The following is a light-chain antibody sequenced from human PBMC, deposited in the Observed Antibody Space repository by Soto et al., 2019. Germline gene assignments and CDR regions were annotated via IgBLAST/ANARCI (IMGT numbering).Light chain of an antibody. J-gene: IGKJ1*01. CDR2: GAS. Sequence: EVVMTQSPATLSVSPGERPTLSCRASQSITSNLAWYQQKPDQAPRLLIYGASTRATGVTARFSGSGSGTEFTLTISSLQSQDFAVYYCQQYNNWPATFGQGTKVAIK. CDR3: QQYNNWPAT. V-gene: IGKV3-15*01. CDR1: QSITSN.